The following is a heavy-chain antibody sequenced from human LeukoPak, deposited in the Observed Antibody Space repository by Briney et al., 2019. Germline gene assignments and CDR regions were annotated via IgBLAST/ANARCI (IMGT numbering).Heavy chain of an antibody. CDR3: ARDKGGFDY. V-gene: IGHV3-66*01. J-gene: IGHJ4*02. CDR2: IYSGGST. Sequence: GGSLRLSCAASEFSVGSNYMTWVRQAPGKGLEWVSLIYSGGSTYYADSVKGRFTISRDNSKNTLYLQMNSLRAEDTAVYYCARDKGGFDYWGQGTLVTVSS. CDR1: EFSVGSNY. D-gene: IGHD3-16*01.